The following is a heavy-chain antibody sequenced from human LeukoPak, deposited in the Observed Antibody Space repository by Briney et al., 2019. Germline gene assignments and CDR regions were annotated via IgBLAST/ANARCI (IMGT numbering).Heavy chain of an antibody. CDR3: ATVRYYDSSGYYYSKYTRINWFDP. D-gene: IGHD3-22*01. J-gene: IGHJ5*02. V-gene: IGHV1-24*01. Sequence: ASVKVSCKVSGYTLTELSMHWVRQAPGKGLEWMGGFDPEDGETIYAQKFQGRVTMTEDTSTDTAYMELSSLRSEDTAVYYCATVRYYDSSGYYYSKYTRINWFDPWGQGTLVTVSS. CDR1: GYTLTELS. CDR2: FDPEDGET.